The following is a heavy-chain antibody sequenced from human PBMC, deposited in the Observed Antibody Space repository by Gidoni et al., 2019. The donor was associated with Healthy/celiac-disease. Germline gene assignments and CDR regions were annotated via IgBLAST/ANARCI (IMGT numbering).Heavy chain of an antibody. V-gene: IGHV4-4*02. Sequence: QVQLQESGTGLVKPSGTLSLTCAVSGGSISSSNWWSWVRQPPGKGLEWIGDIYHSGSTNYDPSLKSRVTISVDKSKNQFSLKLSSVTAADTAVYYCARGYDFWSGYNRYYFDYWGQGTLVTVSS. J-gene: IGHJ4*02. CDR3: ARGYDFWSGYNRYYFDY. CDR1: GGSISSSNW. CDR2: IYHSGST. D-gene: IGHD3-3*01.